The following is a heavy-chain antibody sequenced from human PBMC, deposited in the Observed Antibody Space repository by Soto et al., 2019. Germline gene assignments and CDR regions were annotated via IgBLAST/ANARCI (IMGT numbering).Heavy chain of an antibody. Sequence: QVQLLESGGGVVQPGKSLRLSCAASGFTFSSYALHWVRQAPGKGLEWVAVMSYDGSNEYADSVKGRFTISRDNSKNTLYLQMSSLRTDDTAVYYCARDPTSPEYRYSGRFRDNTFDSWGQGTLVTVSS. CDR3: ARDPTSPEYRYSGRFRDNTFDS. D-gene: IGHD1-26*01. CDR1: GFTFSSYA. CDR2: MSYDGSNE. J-gene: IGHJ5*01. V-gene: IGHV3-30-3*01.